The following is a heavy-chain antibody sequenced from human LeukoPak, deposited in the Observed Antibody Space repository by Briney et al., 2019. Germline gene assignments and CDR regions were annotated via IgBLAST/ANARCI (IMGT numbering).Heavy chain of an antibody. Sequence: ESLKISCTGSGYSFANYWIAWVRQIPGKGLEWRGIIYPGDSDTRYSPSFQGQVTISADKSISTAYLQWSSLKASDTAMYYCARPSDLWFGDNWNAFDIWGQGTMVTVSS. J-gene: IGHJ3*02. D-gene: IGHD3-10*01. CDR1: GYSFANYW. CDR3: ARPSDLWFGDNWNAFDI. V-gene: IGHV5-51*01. CDR2: IYPGDSDT.